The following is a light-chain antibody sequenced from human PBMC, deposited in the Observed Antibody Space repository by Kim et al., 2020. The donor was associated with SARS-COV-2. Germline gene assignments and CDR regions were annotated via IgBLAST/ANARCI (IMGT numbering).Light chain of an antibody. CDR3: QSYNRDNVL. J-gene: IGLJ2*01. V-gene: IGLV6-57*04. Sequence: NFMLTQPHSVSESPGNTVTISCTRSSGSIDDNYVQWYQQRPGGVPTTVIYEDDQRPSGVSDRFSGSIDNSSNSASLTISGLRTEDEADYYCQSYNRDNVLFGGGTKMTVL. CDR1: SGSIDDNY. CDR2: EDD.